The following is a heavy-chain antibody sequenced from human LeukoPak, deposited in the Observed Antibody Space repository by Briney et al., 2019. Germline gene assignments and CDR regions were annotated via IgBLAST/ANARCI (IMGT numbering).Heavy chain of an antibody. Sequence: SETLSLTCTVSSGSIKFSSYYWSWVRQPPWKGLEWIGSIYYTGSTYYNSSLKSRVTISVDTSKNQFSLNLTSVTASDTAVYYCAGERGPYYHYFDYWGQGTLVTVSS. CDR3: AGERGPYYHYFDY. J-gene: IGHJ4*02. CDR1: SGSIKFSSYY. CDR2: IYYTGST. V-gene: IGHV4-39*02. D-gene: IGHD1-26*01.